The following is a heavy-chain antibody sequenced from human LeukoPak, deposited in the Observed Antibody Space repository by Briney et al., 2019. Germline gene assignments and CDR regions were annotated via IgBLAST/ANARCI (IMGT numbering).Heavy chain of an antibody. CDR1: GGSISSGGYS. Sequence: PSETLSLTCAVSGGSISSGGYSWSWIRQPPGKGLEWIGYTYHSGSTYYNPSLKSRVTISVDRSKNQFSLKLSSVTAADTAVYYCTRGGSSSSGSLRYWGQGTLVTVSS. CDR2: TYHSGST. V-gene: IGHV4-30-2*01. J-gene: IGHJ4*02. CDR3: TRGGSSSSGSLRY. D-gene: IGHD6-13*01.